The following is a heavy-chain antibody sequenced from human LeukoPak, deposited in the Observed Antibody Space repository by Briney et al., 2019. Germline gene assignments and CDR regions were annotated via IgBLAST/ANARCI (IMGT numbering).Heavy chain of an antibody. CDR3: AREVVPAATPGPYFDY. Sequence: PSETLSLTCTVSGGSISSYYWSWIRQPPGKGLEWIGYIYYSGSTNYNPSLKSRVTISVDTSKNQFSLKLSSVTAADTAVYYCAREVVPAATPGPYFDYWGQGTLVTVSS. CDR1: GGSISSYY. J-gene: IGHJ4*02. V-gene: IGHV4-59*01. CDR2: IYYSGST. D-gene: IGHD2-2*01.